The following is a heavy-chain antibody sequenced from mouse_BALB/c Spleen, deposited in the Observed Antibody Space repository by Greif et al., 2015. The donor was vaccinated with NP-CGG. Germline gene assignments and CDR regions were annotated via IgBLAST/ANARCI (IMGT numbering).Heavy chain of an antibody. D-gene: IGHD1-1*02. Sequence: QVQLQQSGAELVKPGAPVKLSCKASGYTFTSYWMNWVKQRPGRGLEWIGRIDPSDSETHYNQKFKDKATLTVDKSSSTAYIQLSSLTSEDSAVYYCARSGGYFDYWGQGTTLTVSS. V-gene: IGHV1-69*02. CDR1: GYTFTSYW. J-gene: IGHJ2*01. CDR3: ARSGGYFDY. CDR2: IDPSDSET.